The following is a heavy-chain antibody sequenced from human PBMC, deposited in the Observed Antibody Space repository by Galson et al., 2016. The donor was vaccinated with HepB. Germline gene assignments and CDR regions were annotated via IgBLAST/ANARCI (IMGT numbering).Heavy chain of an antibody. CDR1: GDSFGDYM. CDR3: AKECNWNCGLDV. D-gene: IGHD2/OR15-2a*01. Sequence: SLRLSCAGSGDSFGDYMMHWVRRAPGKGLEWVSLITWNGDATYYADSVKGRFTISRDNSKNSRYLQMNSLKTGDTALYFCAKECNWNCGLDVWGRGTTVTVSS. CDR2: ITWNGDAT. V-gene: IGHV3-43*01. J-gene: IGHJ6*02.